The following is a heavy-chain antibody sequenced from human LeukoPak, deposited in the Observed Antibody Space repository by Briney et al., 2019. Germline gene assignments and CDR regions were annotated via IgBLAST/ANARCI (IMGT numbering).Heavy chain of an antibody. Sequence: SETLSLTCTVSGGSISSYYWSWIRQPPGKGLEWIGYIYYRGSTNYNPSLKSRVTISVDTSKNQFSLKLSSVTAADTAVYYCARFLGYYDSSGYYLNWFDPWGQGTLVTVSS. D-gene: IGHD3-22*01. V-gene: IGHV4-59*08. CDR1: GGSISSYY. J-gene: IGHJ5*02. CDR3: ARFLGYYDSSGYYLNWFDP. CDR2: IYYRGST.